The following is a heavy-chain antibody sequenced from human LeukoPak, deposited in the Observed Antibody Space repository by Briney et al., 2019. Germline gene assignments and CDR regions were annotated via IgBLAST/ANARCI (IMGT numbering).Heavy chain of an antibody. CDR3: ARHYSGYDFWSGYLSDAFDI. CDR1: GYSFTSYW. D-gene: IGHD3-3*01. CDR2: IYPGDSDT. J-gene: IGHJ3*02. Sequence: GESLKISCKGSGYSFTSYWIGWVRQMPGKGLEWMGIIYPGDSDTRYSPSFQGKVTISADKSISTAYLQWSSLKASDTAMYYCARHYSGYDFWSGYLSDAFDIWGQGTMVTVSS. V-gene: IGHV5-51*01.